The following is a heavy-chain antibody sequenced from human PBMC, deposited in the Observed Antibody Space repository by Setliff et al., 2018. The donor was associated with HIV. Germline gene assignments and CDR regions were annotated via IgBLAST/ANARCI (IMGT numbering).Heavy chain of an antibody. CDR1: GGTFSSYA. D-gene: IGHD1-26*01. CDR2: IIPIFGTA. V-gene: IGHV1-69*13. J-gene: IGHJ4*02. CDR3: ARGSSVGWEVLRTDY. Sequence: SVKVSCKASGGTFSSYAISWVRQASGQGLEWMGGIIPIFGTANYAQKFQGRVTITADESTSTAYMELSSLRSEDTAVYYCARGSSVGWEVLRTDYWGQGTVVTVSS.